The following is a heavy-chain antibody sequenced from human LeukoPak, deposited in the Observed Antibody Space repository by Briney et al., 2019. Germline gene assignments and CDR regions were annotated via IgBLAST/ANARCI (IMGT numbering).Heavy chain of an antibody. J-gene: IGHJ4*02. CDR1: GFNFSAYG. CDR3: AKPTSLKDANYGLTGTNY. Sequence: GGSLRLSCAASGFNFSAYGMHWVRQAPGKGLESVAFIRYDGNLKYYADSVKGRFTISRDNSKNTLDLQMNSLRVEDTAVYYCAKPTSLKDANYGLTGTNYWGQGILVTVSS. D-gene: IGHD1-14*01. CDR2: IRYDGNLK. V-gene: IGHV3-30*02.